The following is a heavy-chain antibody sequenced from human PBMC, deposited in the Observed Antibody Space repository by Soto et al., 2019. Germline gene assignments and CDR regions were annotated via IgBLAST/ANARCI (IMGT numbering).Heavy chain of an antibody. J-gene: IGHJ4*02. CDR3: ARGGDPGY. D-gene: IGHD3-16*01. CDR1: GGSISNYY. V-gene: IGHV4-59*01. Sequence: QVQLQESGPGLVKPSETLSLTCTVSGGSISNYYWNWIRQPPGKGLEWIGYIYYGGPTNYNPSLKSRVTISVDTSKNRVSLKLNSVTAADTAVYYCARGGDPGYWGQGTLVTVSS. CDR2: IYYGGPT.